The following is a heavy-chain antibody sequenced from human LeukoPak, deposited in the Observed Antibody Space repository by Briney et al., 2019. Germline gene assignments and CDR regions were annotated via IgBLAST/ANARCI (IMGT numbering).Heavy chain of an antibody. J-gene: IGHJ4*02. Sequence: SETLSLTCAVSGYSISSGYYWGWIRQPPGKGLEWIGSIYHSGSTYYNPSLKSRVTISVDTSKNQFSLKLSSVTAADTAVYYCARLTPTHFDYWGQGTLVTVFS. CDR3: ARLTPTHFDY. CDR1: GYSISSGYY. CDR2: IYHSGST. V-gene: IGHV4-38-2*01.